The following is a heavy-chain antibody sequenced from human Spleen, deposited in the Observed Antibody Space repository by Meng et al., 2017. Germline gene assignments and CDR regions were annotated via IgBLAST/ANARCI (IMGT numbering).Heavy chain of an antibody. V-gene: IGHV4-34*02. CDR3: VRSRAWVRTGFDP. D-gene: IGHD1/OR15-1a*01. Sequence: QVQLQQWGAGLLKPSETLSLTCAVYGGSFSGYYCNWIRQPPGKGLEWIAYIHYSGTTTNYNPSLKSRVTVSVDTSKNQFSLKLTSVTAADTAVYYCVRSRAWVRTGFDPWGQGTLVTVSS. J-gene: IGHJ5*02. CDR2: IHYSGTTT. CDR1: GGSFSGYY.